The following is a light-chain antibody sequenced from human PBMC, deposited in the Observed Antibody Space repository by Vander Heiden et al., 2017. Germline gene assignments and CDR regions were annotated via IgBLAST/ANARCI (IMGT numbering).Light chain of an antibody. CDR3: MQAQQTPWT. J-gene: IGKJ1*01. CDR1: QSFLYRKGYNC. V-gene: IGKV2-28*01. Sequence: IAMTQSPLSLPVTPGQAASISCRSSQSFLYRKGYNCLDWFVQRPGQSPKLLIYLASNRVSGVPDRFSGSGSGTEFTLKISRVEPDDVGIYYCMQAQQTPWTFGQGTKAEIK. CDR2: LAS.